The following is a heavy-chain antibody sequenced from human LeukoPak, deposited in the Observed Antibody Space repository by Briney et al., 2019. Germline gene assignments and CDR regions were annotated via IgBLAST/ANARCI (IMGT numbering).Heavy chain of an antibody. J-gene: IGHJ5*02. CDR1: GFTFDDYA. D-gene: IGHD4-17*01. Sequence: GGSLRLSCAASGFTFDDYAMSWVRQTPGKGLEWVSGTNWDGGRTGYADSVKGRFTISRDNSKNTLYLQMNSLRAEDTAVYYCAKSGRPYGALNWFDPWGQGTLVTVSS. CDR3: AKSGRPYGALNWFDP. CDR2: TNWDGGRT. V-gene: IGHV3-20*04.